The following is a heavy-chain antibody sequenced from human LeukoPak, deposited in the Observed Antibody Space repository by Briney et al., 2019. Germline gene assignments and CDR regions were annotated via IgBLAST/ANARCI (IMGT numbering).Heavy chain of an antibody. J-gene: IGHJ4*02. CDR1: GGSISSYY. Sequence: PSETLSLTCTVSGGSISSYYWSWIRQPPGKGLEWIAYISDIGSINYNPSLKSRVTISLDTSKNQFSLKLSSVTAADTAVYYCAGHHPRNTVDFWGQGTLVAVSS. CDR2: ISDIGSI. D-gene: IGHD2/OR15-2a*01. V-gene: IGHV4-59*08. CDR3: AGHHPRNTVDF.